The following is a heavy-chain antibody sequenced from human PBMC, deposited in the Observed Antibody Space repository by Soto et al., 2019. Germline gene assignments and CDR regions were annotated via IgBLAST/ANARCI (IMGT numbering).Heavy chain of an antibody. CDR2: ISISSSTI. Sequence: EVQLVESGGALVQPGGSLRLSCAASGFTFSTFSMNWVRQAPGKGLEWISYISISSSTIHYADSVKGRFTISRDNAKSSLYLQMDRLRAEDTAVYYCATDGATTGHWDYWGQGTLVTVSS. J-gene: IGHJ4*02. CDR3: ATDGATTGHWDY. CDR1: GFTFSTFS. V-gene: IGHV3-48*01. D-gene: IGHD4-17*01.